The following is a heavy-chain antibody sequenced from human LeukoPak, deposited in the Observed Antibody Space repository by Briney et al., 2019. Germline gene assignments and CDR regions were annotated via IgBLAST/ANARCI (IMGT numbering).Heavy chain of an antibody. CDR3: ARRVLGITFGGVIVRDAFDI. Sequence: PGRSLRLSCAASGFTVSSNYMSWVRQAPGKGLEWVSVIYSGGSTYYADSVKGRFTISRDNSKNTLYLQMNSLRAEDTAVYYCARRVLGITFGGVIVRDAFDIWGQGTMVTVSS. V-gene: IGHV3-66*04. CDR2: IYSGGST. J-gene: IGHJ3*02. D-gene: IGHD3-16*02. CDR1: GFTVSSNY.